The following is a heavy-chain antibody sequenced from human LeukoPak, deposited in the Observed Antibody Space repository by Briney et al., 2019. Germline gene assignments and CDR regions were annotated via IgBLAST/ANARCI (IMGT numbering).Heavy chain of an antibody. J-gene: IGHJ5*02. CDR2: IYCSGNT. CDR3: VRHRYASRPQNCFDH. V-gene: IGHV4-59*08. Sequence: PSETLSLTCTVSGGSISSYYWSWIPQPPGKGLEWIGNIYCSGNTNYNPSLKRRVTISVDMSIQQFSLNVSSVTAAHTPVHYFVRHRYASRPQNCFDHWGQGTLVTVSS. CDR1: GGSISSYY. D-gene: IGHD3-9*01.